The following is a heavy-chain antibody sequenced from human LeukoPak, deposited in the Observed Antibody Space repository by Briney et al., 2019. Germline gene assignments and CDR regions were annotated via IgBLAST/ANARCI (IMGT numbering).Heavy chain of an antibody. CDR2: IKGDGSST. CDR3: ATQQGGNLAY. D-gene: IGHD1-14*01. CDR1: GFTFSSNW. Sequence: GGSLRLSCAASGFTFSSNWMHWVRQAPGKGLVWVSRIKGDGSSTSYADSVKGRFTISRDNAKNMLYLQVNSLRAEDTAVYYCATQQGGNLAYWGQGTLVTVSS. V-gene: IGHV3-74*01. J-gene: IGHJ4*02.